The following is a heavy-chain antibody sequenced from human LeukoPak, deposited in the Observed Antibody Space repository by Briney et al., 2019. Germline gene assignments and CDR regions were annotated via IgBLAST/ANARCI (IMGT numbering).Heavy chain of an antibody. Sequence: PGGSLRLSCAASGFAFSSYGMHWVRQAPGKGLEWMAYIHYTGSVQYYADSVRGRFSISRDNFKDTLYLQMSSLRSEDTAVYYCARESGYSYGYYYYYMDVWGKGTTVTVSS. J-gene: IGHJ6*03. CDR1: GFAFSSYG. D-gene: IGHD5-18*01. V-gene: IGHV3-30*02. CDR3: ARESGYSYGYYYYYMDV. CDR2: IHYTGSVQ.